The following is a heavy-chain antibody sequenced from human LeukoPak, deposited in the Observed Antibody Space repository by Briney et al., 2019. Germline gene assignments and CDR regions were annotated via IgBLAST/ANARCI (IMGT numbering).Heavy chain of an antibody. Sequence: ASVKVSCKASGYTFTSYYMHWVRQAPGQGLEWMGIINPSGGSTSYAQKFQGRVTMTRDTSTSTVYMELSSLRSEDTAVYYCAREGGYHQLGDYYYMDVWGKGTTVTVSS. CDR2: INPSGGST. J-gene: IGHJ6*03. CDR3: AREGGYHQLGDYYYMDV. D-gene: IGHD3-22*01. CDR1: GYTFTSYY. V-gene: IGHV1-46*01.